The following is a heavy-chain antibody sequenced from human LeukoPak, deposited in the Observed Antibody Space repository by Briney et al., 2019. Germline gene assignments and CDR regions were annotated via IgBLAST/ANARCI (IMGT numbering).Heavy chain of an antibody. CDR1: GFTFSSYS. V-gene: IGHV3-48*04. D-gene: IGHD6-25*01. Sequence: GGSLRLSCAASGFTFSSYSMNWVRQAPGKGLEWVSYISSSNSTIYYADSVKGRFTISRDNAKNSLCLQMNSLRAEDTAVYYCARSNGYRAFDIWGQGTMVTVSS. CDR2: ISSSNSTI. CDR3: ARSNGYRAFDI. J-gene: IGHJ3*02.